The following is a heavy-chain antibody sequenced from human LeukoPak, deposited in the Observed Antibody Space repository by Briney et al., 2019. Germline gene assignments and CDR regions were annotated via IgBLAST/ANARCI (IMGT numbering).Heavy chain of an antibody. V-gene: IGHV3-23*01. CDR2: ISGSGGST. D-gene: IGHD2-2*02. Sequence: GGSLRLSCAASGFTFSSYAKSWVRQAPGKGLEWVSAISGSGGSTYYADSVKGRFTISRDNSKNTLYLQMNSLRAEDTAVYYCAKDRGIVVVPAAIYYYWGQGTLVTVSS. J-gene: IGHJ4*02. CDR1: GFTFSSYA. CDR3: AKDRGIVVVPAAIYYY.